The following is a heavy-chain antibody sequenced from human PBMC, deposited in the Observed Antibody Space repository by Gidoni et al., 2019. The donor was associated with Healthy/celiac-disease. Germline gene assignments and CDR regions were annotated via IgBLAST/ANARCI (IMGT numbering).Heavy chain of an antibody. CDR3: ALTGYYMRHRFDY. D-gene: IGHD3-9*01. J-gene: IGHJ4*02. V-gene: IGHV4-34*01. CDR1: GGSFSGYY. CDR2: INHSGST. Sequence: QVQLQQWGAGLLKPSETLSLTCAVYGGSFSGYYWSWIRQPPGKGLEWIGEINHSGSTNSNSSLKSRVTISVDTSKNQFSLKLSSVTAADTAVYYCALTGYYMRHRFDYWGQGTLVTVSS.